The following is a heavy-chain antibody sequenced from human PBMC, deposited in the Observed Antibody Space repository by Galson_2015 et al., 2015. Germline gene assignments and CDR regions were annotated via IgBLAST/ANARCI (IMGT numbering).Heavy chain of an antibody. D-gene: IGHD6-19*01. CDR2: IYYSGSN. V-gene: IGHV4-39*01. CDR1: GGSISSSSYY. Sequence: SETLSLTCTVSGGSISSSSYYWGWIRQPPGKGLEWIASIYYSGSNYYNPSLKSRVTISVDTSTDQFSLKLTSLTAADTAVYYCARCRADSSAWEGWSFELWGRGTLVTVSS. J-gene: IGHJ2*01. CDR3: ARCRADSSAWEGWSFEL.